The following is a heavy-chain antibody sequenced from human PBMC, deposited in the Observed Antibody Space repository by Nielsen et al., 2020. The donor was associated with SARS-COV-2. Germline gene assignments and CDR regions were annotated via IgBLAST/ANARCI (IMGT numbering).Heavy chain of an antibody. D-gene: IGHD3-9*01. CDR2: ISWNSGSI. Sequence: SLKISCAASGFTFDDYAMHWVRQAPGKGLEWVSGISWNSGSIGYADSVKGRFTISRDNAKNSLYLQMNSLRAEDTALYYCAARLTGYDTIDYWGQGTLVTVSS. V-gene: IGHV3-9*01. CDR1: GFTFDDYA. CDR3: AARLTGYDTIDY. J-gene: IGHJ4*02.